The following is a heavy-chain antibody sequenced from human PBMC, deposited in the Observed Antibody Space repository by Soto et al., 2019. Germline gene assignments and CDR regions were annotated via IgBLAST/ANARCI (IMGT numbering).Heavy chain of an antibody. CDR3: ARSPRVRGGTASRGC. J-gene: IGHJ4*02. V-gene: IGHV3-33*01. CDR2: IYYDGSKK. D-gene: IGHD3-10*01. Sequence: QVQLVESGGGVAQPGSSLRLSCAASGFIFDNFGMHWVRQAPGKGLEWVSVIYYDGSKKYYADSVRGRFNISRDNSKNMLYLQMDSLRAEDTATYYCARSPRVRGGTASRGCWGQGTLVTVSS. CDR1: GFIFDNFG.